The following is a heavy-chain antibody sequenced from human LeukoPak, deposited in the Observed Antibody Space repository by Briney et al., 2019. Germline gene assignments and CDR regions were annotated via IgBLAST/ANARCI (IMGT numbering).Heavy chain of an antibody. Sequence: GGSLRLSCAASGFTFNRYGMSWVRQAPGKGLEWVSGISASGANRYYADSVKGRFTISRDNSKNTLYLQMNSLRVEDTAVYYCAQRYDYWGQGTLVTVSS. V-gene: IGHV3-23*01. CDR3: AQRYDY. J-gene: IGHJ4*02. CDR1: GFTFNRYG. CDR2: ISASGANR.